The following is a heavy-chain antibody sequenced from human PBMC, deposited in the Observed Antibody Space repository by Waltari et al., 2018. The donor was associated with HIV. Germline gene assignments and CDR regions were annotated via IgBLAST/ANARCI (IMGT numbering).Heavy chain of an antibody. CDR2: IYSGGST. J-gene: IGHJ3*02. CDR3: ARAYSYYYDSSGSNDAFDI. CDR1: GFTVSSNY. V-gene: IGHV3-53*01. D-gene: IGHD3-22*01. Sequence: EVQLVESGGGLIQPGGYLRLSCAASGFTVSSNYMSWVRQAPGRGLEWVSVIYSGGSTYYADSVKGRFTISRDNSKNTLYLQMNSLRAEDTAVYYCARAYSYYYDSSGSNDAFDIWGQGTMVTVSS.